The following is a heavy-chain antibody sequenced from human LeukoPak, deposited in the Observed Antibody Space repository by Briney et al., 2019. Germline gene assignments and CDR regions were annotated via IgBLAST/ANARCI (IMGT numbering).Heavy chain of an antibody. CDR3: ATGLGYCSSTSCYLDY. V-gene: IGHV1-69*06. J-gene: IGHJ4*02. D-gene: IGHD2-2*01. CDR1: GGTFSSYA. CDR2: IIPIFGTA. Sequence: SVKVSCKASGGTFSSYAISWVRQAPGQGLEWMGGIIPIFGTANYAQKFQGRVTMTEDTSTDTAYMEQSSLRSEDTAVYYCATGLGYCSSTSCYLDYWGQGTLVTVSS.